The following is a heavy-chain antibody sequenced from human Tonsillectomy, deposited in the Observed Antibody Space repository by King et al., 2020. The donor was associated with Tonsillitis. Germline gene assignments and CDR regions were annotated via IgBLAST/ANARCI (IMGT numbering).Heavy chain of an antibody. Sequence: VQLVESGGGLVQPGGSLKLSCAASGFTFSGSAMHWVRQASGKGLEWVGRIRSKANSYATAYAASVKGRFTISRDDSKNTAYLQMNSLKIEDTAVYYCTRLVYSSGWYSRFDPWGQGTLVTVSS. CDR3: TRLVYSSGWYSRFDP. CDR2: IRSKANSYAT. CDR1: GFTFSGSA. D-gene: IGHD6-19*01. J-gene: IGHJ5*02. V-gene: IGHV3-73*01.